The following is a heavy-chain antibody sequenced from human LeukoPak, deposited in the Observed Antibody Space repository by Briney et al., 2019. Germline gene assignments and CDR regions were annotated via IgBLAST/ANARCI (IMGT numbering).Heavy chain of an antibody. Sequence: SETLSLTCTVSGGSISSYYWSWIWQPAGKGLEWIGRIYTSGSTNYNPSLKSRVTISVEASKNQFSLKLSSVTAADTAVYYCASSLYYSDFDYWGRGTLVTVSS. CDR3: ASSLYYSDFDY. CDR2: IYTSGST. D-gene: IGHD3-22*01. CDR1: GGSISSYY. V-gene: IGHV4-4*07. J-gene: IGHJ4*02.